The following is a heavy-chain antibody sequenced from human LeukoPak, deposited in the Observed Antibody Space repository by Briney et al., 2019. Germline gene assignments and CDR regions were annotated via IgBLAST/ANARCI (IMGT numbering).Heavy chain of an antibody. CDR3: ARSFDI. V-gene: IGHV3-48*03. CDR2: ISNSGDSI. Sequence: TGGSLRLSCAASGFTFSNYEMNWVRQAPGKGLEWVSHISNSGDSIYYADSVKGRFTISRDNAKNSLYLQMNSLRAEDTTLYYCARSFDIWGQETMVTVSS. CDR1: GFTFSNYE. J-gene: IGHJ3*02.